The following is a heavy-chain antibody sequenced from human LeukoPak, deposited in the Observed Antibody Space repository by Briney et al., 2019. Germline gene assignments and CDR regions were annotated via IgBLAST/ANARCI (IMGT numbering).Heavy chain of an antibody. Sequence: SETLSLTCTVSGGSISSGDYYWSWIRQPPGKGLEWIGYIYYSGSTYYNPSLKSRVTISVDTSKNQFSLKLSSVTAADTAVYYCDRDAPVGATSWGQGTMVTVSS. J-gene: IGHJ3*01. CDR2: IYYSGST. D-gene: IGHD1-26*01. CDR1: GGSISSGDYY. V-gene: IGHV4-30-4*08. CDR3: DRDAPVGATS.